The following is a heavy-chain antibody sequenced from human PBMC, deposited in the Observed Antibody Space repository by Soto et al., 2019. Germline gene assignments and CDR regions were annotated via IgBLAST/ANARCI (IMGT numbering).Heavy chain of an antibody. J-gene: IGHJ4*02. Sequence: GESLKISCKGSGYRFNNYWIGWVRQMPGKGLEWMGIIYPGDSDTRYSPSFQGQVTISADKSINTAYLQWSSLKASDTAMYYCARDYCSGTTCYDFDYWGKGTQVTVAS. CDR3: ARDYCSGTTCYDFDY. CDR1: GYRFNNYW. V-gene: IGHV5-51*01. CDR2: IYPGDSDT. D-gene: IGHD2-2*01.